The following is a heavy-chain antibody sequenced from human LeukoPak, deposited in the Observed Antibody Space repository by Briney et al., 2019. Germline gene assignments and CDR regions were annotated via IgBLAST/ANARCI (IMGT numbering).Heavy chain of an antibody. V-gene: IGHV1-18*01. J-gene: IGHJ3*02. D-gene: IGHD3-10*01. CDR3: ARDWYGSGSSHAFDI. Sequence: ASVKVSCKASDYTFTSYGISWVRQAPAQGLEWMGWISVYNGDTNYPQKFQGRVTTTTDTSTSTAYMELRSLRSDDTAVYYCARDWYGSGSSHAFDIWGQGTMVTVSS. CDR2: ISVYNGDT. CDR1: DYTFTSYG.